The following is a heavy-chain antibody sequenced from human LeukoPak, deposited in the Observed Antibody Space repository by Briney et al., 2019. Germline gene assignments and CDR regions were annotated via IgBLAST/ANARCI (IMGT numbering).Heavy chain of an antibody. J-gene: IGHJ4*02. D-gene: IGHD3-22*01. CDR2: IYYSGST. V-gene: IGHV4-39*01. CDR1: GGSISSSSYY. CDR3: ARHSNYYESGGPLDY. Sequence: PSETLSLTCTVSGGSISSSSYYWGWIRQPPGKGLEWIGGIYYSGSTYYNPSLKSRVTISVDTSKNQFSLKLSSVTAADTAVYYCARHSNYYESGGPLDYWGQGTLVTVSS.